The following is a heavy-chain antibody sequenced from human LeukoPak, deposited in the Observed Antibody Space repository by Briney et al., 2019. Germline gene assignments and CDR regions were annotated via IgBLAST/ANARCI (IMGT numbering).Heavy chain of an antibody. CDR1: GGSISSSSYY. V-gene: IGHV4-39*01. CDR3: ARSHYYDSSGYYFD. D-gene: IGHD3-22*01. Sequence: SEILSLTCTVSGGSISSSSYYWGWIRQPPGKGLEWIGSIYYSGSTYYNPSLKSRVTISVDTSKNQFSLKLSSVTAADTAVYYCARSHYYDSSGYYFDWGQGTLVTVSS. J-gene: IGHJ4*02. CDR2: IYYSGST.